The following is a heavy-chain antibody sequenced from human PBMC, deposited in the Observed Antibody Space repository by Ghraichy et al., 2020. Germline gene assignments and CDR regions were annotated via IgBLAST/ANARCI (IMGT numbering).Heavy chain of an antibody. Sequence: GGSLRLSCAASGFTFSYYSMHWVRQAPGKGLECVSYISSSSSTIYYPDSVKGRFTISRDNAKNSLFLQMNSLRDEDTAVHYCARGSDFYDATPPGPDYWGQGTLVTVSS. V-gene: IGHV3-48*02. J-gene: IGHJ4*02. D-gene: IGHD2-15*01. CDR2: ISSSSSTI. CDR3: ARGSDFYDATPPGPDY. CDR1: GFTFSYYS.